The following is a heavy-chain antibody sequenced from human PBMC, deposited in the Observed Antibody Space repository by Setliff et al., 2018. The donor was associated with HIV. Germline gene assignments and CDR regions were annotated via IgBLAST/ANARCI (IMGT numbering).Heavy chain of an antibody. D-gene: IGHD5-18*01. CDR2: IYHSGST. J-gene: IGHJ4*02. CDR1: NYSISSAYY. Sequence: PSETLSLTCAVSNYSISSAYYWGWIRHPPGKGLEWIGSIYHSGSTYYNPSLKSRVTISVDTSKNQFSLKLSSVTAADTAVYYCARRLAMGGIQLWFVDDYFDYWGQGTLVTVSS. CDR3: ARRLAMGGIQLWFVDDYFDY. V-gene: IGHV4-38-2*01.